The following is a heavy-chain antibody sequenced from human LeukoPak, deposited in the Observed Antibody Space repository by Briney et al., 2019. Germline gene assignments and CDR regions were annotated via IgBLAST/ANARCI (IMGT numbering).Heavy chain of an antibody. Sequence: SETLSLTCTVSGYSISSGYYWGWIRQPPGKGLEWIGSIYHSGSTYYNPSLKSRVTISVDTSKNQFSLKLSSVTAADTAVYYCARDDYGDYEGYYYYYMDVWGKGTTVTVSS. D-gene: IGHD4-17*01. CDR2: IYHSGST. CDR3: ARDDYGDYEGYYYYYMDV. V-gene: IGHV4-38-2*02. CDR1: GYSISSGYY. J-gene: IGHJ6*03.